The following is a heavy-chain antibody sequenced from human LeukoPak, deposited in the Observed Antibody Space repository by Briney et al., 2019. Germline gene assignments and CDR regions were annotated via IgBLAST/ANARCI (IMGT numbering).Heavy chain of an antibody. J-gene: IGHJ4*02. Sequence: PSETLSLTCTVSGGSISSYYWSWIRQPPGKGLEWIGYIYYSGSTNYNPSLKSRVTISVDTSKNQFSLKLSSVTAADTAVYYCARDQNYGDYGLVYWGQGTLVTVSS. CDR1: GGSISSYY. V-gene: IGHV4-59*01. D-gene: IGHD4-17*01. CDR2: IYYSGST. CDR3: ARDQNYGDYGLVY.